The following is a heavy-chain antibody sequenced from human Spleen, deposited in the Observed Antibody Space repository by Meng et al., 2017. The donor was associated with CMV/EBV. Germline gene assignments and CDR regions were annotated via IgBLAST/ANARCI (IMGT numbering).Heavy chain of an antibody. CDR3: ARDNAAVAGTLFDY. Sequence: GSLRLSCTVSGGPISSCNYYWGWTRQPPGKGLEWIGNIHYSGGRYYSPSLKSRITMSMDTSKNQVSLSLRSVTAADTAVYYCARDNAAVAGTLFDYWGQGTLVTVSS. CDR1: GGPISSCNYY. V-gene: IGHV4-39*07. CDR2: IHYSGGR. D-gene: IGHD6-19*01. J-gene: IGHJ4*02.